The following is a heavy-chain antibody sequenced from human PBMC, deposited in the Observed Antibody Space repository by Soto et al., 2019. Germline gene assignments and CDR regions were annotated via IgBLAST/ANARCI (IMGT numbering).Heavy chain of an antibody. J-gene: IGHJ4*02. CDR3: ARGESWALSSSPFDY. Sequence: QVQLVQSGAEVKKPGASVKVSCKASGYTFINYGLNWVRQAPGQGLELMGWISGYNGNTKYAQRLQDRLSMTTDTSTSTAYMELRSLRSDDTAVYYCARGESWALSSSPFDYWGQGTQVTVSS. V-gene: IGHV1-18*01. CDR1: GYTFINYG. D-gene: IGHD6-6*01. CDR2: ISGYNGNT.